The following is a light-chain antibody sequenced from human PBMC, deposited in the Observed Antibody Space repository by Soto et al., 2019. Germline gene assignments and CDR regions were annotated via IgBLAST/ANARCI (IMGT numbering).Light chain of an antibody. Sequence: QSVLTQPPSASGSPGQRVTISCSGSTSNIGRNTVNWYQQLPGTAPRLLIYSNHQRPSGVPDRFSGSRSGTSASLAISGLQSEDDADYYCAAWDDSLTGYVFGTGTQLTVL. V-gene: IGLV1-44*01. CDR3: AAWDDSLTGYV. CDR1: TSNIGRNT. CDR2: SNH. J-gene: IGLJ1*01.